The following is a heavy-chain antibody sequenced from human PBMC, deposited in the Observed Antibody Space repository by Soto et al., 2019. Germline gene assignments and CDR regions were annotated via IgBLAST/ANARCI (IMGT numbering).Heavy chain of an antibody. CDR3: ARKPPSAILGWSVGMDV. CDR2: TFSGGNT. Sequence: ELQLVETGGGLIQTGGSLRLSCAASGFSISSNYIAWVRQPPGQGLEWVSTTFSGGNTEYAASVKGRCSISRDNYKNTLYLQMDTLRVEDTAVYYCARKPPSAILGWSVGMDVWGQGTTVSVSS. CDR1: GFSISSNY. V-gene: IGHV3-53*02. D-gene: IGHD2-21*01. J-gene: IGHJ6*02.